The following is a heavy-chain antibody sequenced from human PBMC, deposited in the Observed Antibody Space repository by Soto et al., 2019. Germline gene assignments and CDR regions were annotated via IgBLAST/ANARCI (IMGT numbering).Heavy chain of an antibody. Sequence: LSLTCTVSGGSISRSSYYWSWIRQPPGKGLEWIGYIYYSGSTNYNPSLKSRVTISVDTSKNQFSLKLSSVTAAGTAVYYCAGGPTRYYYAAGGQGTLVTVSS. CDR1: GGSISRSSYY. D-gene: IGHD3-10*01. CDR3: AGGPTRYYYAA. J-gene: IGHJ4*02. CDR2: IYYSGST. V-gene: IGHV4-61*01.